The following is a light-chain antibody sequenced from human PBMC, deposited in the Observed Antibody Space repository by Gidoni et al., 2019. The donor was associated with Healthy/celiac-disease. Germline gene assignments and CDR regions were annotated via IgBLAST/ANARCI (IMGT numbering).Light chain of an antibody. CDR2: GNS. V-gene: IGLV1-40*01. CDR3: QSYDSSLSGVV. CDR1: SSNIGAGYD. J-gene: IGLJ2*01. Sequence: QSVLTQPPPVSGPPGQRVTISCTGSSSNIGAGYDVHWYQHLPGTAPKLLIYGNSNRPSGVPDRFSGSKSGTSASLAITGLQAEDEADYYCQSYDSSLSGVVFGGGTKLTVL.